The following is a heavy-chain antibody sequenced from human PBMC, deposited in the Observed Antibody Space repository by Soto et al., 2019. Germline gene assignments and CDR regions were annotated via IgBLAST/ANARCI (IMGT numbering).Heavy chain of an antibody. CDR3: ARARATIAAAAIFDC. J-gene: IGHJ4*02. D-gene: IGHD6-13*01. CDR1: GGSISSSSYY. CDR2: IYYSGST. Sequence: PSETLSLTCTVSGGSISSSSYYWGWIRQPPGKGLEWIGSIYYSGSTYYNPSLKSRVTISVDTSKNQFSLKLSSVTAADTAVYYCARARATIAAAAIFDCWGQGTLVTVSS. V-gene: IGHV4-39*01.